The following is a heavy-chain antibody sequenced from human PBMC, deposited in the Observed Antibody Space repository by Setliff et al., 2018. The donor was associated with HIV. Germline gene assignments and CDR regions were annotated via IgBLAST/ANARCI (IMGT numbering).Heavy chain of an antibody. CDR1: SLHQYSL. Sequence: PSEDPVPHLHSFWSLHQYSLLELDPAVPREGIRMDWIYLTGSTNYNPSLQSRVTISMVASRNQFSLKVTSVTAADTAVYYCAKGAGFYGDYTFDHWGQGRQVTVSS. J-gene: IGHJ4*02. CDR2: LTGST. V-gene: IGHV4-59*11. CDR3: AKGAGFYGDYTFDH. D-gene: IGHD4-17*01.